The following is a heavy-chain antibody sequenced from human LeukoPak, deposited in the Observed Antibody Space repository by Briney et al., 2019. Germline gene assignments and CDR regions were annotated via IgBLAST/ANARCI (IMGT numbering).Heavy chain of an antibody. CDR2: ISAYNGNT. J-gene: IGHJ6*03. Sequence: EASVKVSCKASGYTFTSYGISWVRQAPGQGLEWMGWISAYNGNTNYAQRLQGRVTMTTDTSTSTAYMELRSLRSDDTAVYYCARGVGYGYHYYYYMDVWGKGTTVTVSS. CDR1: GYTFTSYG. D-gene: IGHD2-8*02. CDR3: ARGVGYGYHYYYYMDV. V-gene: IGHV1-18*01.